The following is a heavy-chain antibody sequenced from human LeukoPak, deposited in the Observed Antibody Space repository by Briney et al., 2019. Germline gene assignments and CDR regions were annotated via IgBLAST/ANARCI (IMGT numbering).Heavy chain of an antibody. CDR1: GFLLRAPGVG. V-gene: IGHV2-5*01. CDR3: APSRRDGYNFGY. CDR2: LYWYDDM. D-gene: IGHD5-24*01. J-gene: IGHJ4*02. Sequence: SGPTLSKHTQTLTLTCYFSGFLLRAPGVGVGWIRQPPANALERHALLYWYDDMTYSPSLKSRLTITKDTSKHQVVHTMTNMDPVDTATYYCAPSRRDGYNFGYWGQGTLVTVSS.